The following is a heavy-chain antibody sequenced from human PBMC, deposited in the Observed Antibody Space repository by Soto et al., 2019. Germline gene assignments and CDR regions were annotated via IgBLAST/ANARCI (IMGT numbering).Heavy chain of an antibody. CDR1: GYTFTGYY. CDR2: INPNSGGT. D-gene: IGHD3-16*01. Sequence: QVQLVQSGAEVKKPGASVKVSCKASGYTFTGYYMHWVRQAPGQGLEWMGRINPNSGGTNYAQKFTGSVTMNSDASISTVYIELGRLRSDDTAVYYCAGGSSVGRALYGMGVWGQGTTVTVSS. J-gene: IGHJ6*02. CDR3: AGGSSVGRALYGMGV. V-gene: IGHV1-2*06.